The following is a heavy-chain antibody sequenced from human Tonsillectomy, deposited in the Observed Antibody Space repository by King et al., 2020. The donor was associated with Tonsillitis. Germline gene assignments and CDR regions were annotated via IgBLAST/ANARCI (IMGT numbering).Heavy chain of an antibody. Sequence: VQLVESGGGVVQPGRSLRLSCAASGFTFNSYGMHWVRQAPGKGREWVAVIWYDGNKKYYSDSVKGRFTISRDNSKNTLYLQINSLRAEDTALYYCARESVAGPNFLYYFDYWGQGTLVTVSS. CDR3: ARESVAGPNFLYYFDY. D-gene: IGHD6-19*01. CDR1: GFTFNSYG. CDR2: IWYDGNKK. J-gene: IGHJ4*02. V-gene: IGHV3-33*01.